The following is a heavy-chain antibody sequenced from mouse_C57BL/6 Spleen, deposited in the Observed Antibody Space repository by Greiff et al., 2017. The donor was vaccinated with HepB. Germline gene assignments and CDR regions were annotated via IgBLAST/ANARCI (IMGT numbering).Heavy chain of an antibody. Sequence: EVKLVESGGGLVKPGGSLKLSCAASGFTFSDYGMHWVRQAPEKGLEWVAYISSGSSTIYYADTVKGRFTISRDNAKNTLFLQMTSLRSEDTAMYYCAAYEGYSYAMDYWGQGTSVTVSS. CDR2: ISSGSSTI. CDR1: GFTFSDYG. CDR3: AAYEGYSYAMDY. V-gene: IGHV5-17*01. D-gene: IGHD2-3*01. J-gene: IGHJ4*01.